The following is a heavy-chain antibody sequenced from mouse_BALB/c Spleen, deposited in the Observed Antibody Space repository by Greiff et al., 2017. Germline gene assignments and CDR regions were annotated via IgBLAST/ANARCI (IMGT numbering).Heavy chain of an antibody. Sequence: QVQLKESGAELARPGASVKLSCKASGYTFNSYWMQWVKQRPGQGLEWIGAIYPGDGDTRYTQKFKGKATLTADKSSSTAYMQLSSLASEDSAVYYCARWCDGFAYWGQGTLVTVSA. D-gene: IGHD1-1*02. V-gene: IGHV1-87*01. CDR1: GYTFNSYW. J-gene: IGHJ3*01. CDR3: ARWCDGFAY. CDR2: IYPGDGDT.